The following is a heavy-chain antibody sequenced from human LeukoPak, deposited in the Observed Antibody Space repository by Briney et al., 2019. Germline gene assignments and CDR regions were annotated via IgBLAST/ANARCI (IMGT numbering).Heavy chain of an antibody. V-gene: IGHV4-39*01. CDR2: IYYSGST. CDR3: ARQGAAVIPDY. D-gene: IGHD2-15*01. CDR1: GGSISSSSYY. Sequence: SETLSLTCTVSGGSISSSSYYWGWIRQPPGKGLEWIGSIYYSGSTYYNPSLKSRVSISVDTSKNQFSLKLSSVTAADTAVYYCARQGAAVIPDYWGQGTLVTVSS. J-gene: IGHJ4*02.